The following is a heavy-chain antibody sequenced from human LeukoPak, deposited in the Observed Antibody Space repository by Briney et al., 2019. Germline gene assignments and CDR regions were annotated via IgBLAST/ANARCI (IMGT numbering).Heavy chain of an antibody. J-gene: IGHJ4*02. CDR1: GFTLSNYA. D-gene: IGHD1-26*01. CDR2: ISGGDSST. V-gene: IGHV3-23*01. CDR3: AKVNSGSYAALGY. Sequence: GGSLRLSCAASGFTLSNYAMNWVRQAPGKGLEWVSVISGGDSSTYYADSVKGRFTIFRDLSKNTLYLQMNSLRAEDTAVYYCAKVNSGSYAALGYWGQGTLVTVSS.